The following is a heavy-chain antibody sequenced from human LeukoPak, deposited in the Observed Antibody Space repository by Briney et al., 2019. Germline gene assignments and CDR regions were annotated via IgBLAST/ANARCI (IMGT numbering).Heavy chain of an antibody. CDR1: GYTFTGYY. Sequence: GASVKVSCKASGYTFTGYYMHWVRQAPGQGLEWMGWINPNSGGTNYAQKFQGRVTMTRDTSISTAYMELSRLRSDDTAVYSCARSAGAAAVFDYWGQGTLVTVSS. CDR2: INPNSGGT. CDR3: ARSAGAAAVFDY. J-gene: IGHJ4*02. D-gene: IGHD6-13*01. V-gene: IGHV1-2*02.